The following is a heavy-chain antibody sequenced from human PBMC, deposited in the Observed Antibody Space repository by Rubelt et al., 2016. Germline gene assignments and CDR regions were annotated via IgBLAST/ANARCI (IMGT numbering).Heavy chain of an antibody. V-gene: IGHV4-31*03. D-gene: IGHD6-13*01. J-gene: IGHJ4*02. CDR2: IFYSGTT. CDR1: GGSISSGGYY. Sequence: QVQLQQWGAGLSKPSETLSLTCTVSGGSISSGGYYWSWIRQHPGKGLEWIGYIFYSGTTYYNPSLKSRVTISVDTSKNQFSLKLSSVTAADTAVYYCARVDSSSWYDYWGQGTLVTVSS. CDR3: ARVDSSSWYDY.